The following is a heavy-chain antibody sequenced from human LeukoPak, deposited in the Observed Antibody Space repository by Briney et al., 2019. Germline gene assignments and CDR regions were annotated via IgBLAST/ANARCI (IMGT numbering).Heavy chain of an antibody. CDR1: GFTFTNYA. CDR3: AKDGKSSGYYYDY. J-gene: IGHJ4*02. V-gene: IGHV3-23*01. CDR2: ISDSGSST. Sequence: GGSLRLSCAASGFTFTNYAMHWVRQAPGKGLEWVSTISDSGSSTYYADSVEGRFTISRDNSKNTLYLQMNNLRAEDTAVYYCAKDGKSSGYYYDYWGQGTLVTVSS. D-gene: IGHD3-22*01.